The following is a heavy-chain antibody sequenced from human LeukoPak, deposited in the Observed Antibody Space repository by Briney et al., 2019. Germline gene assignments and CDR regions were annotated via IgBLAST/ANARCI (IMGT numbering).Heavy chain of an antibody. CDR1: GGSFSGYY. Sequence: NPSETLSLTCAVYGGSFSGYYWSWIRQPPGKGLEWIGSIYYSGSTYYNPSLKSRVTISVDTSKNQFSLKLSSVTAADTAVYYCPRQVISNNWFDPWGQGTLVTVSS. V-gene: IGHV4-34*01. CDR2: IYYSGST. CDR3: PRQVISNNWFDP. J-gene: IGHJ5*02. D-gene: IGHD3-10*01.